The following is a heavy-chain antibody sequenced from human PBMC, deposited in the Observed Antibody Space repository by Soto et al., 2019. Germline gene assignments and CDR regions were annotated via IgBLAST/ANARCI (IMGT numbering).Heavy chain of an antibody. CDR2: ISYDGTYR. J-gene: IGHJ4*02. CDR3: ATDRALGATLGAIDF. CDR1: GFTFSNIA. V-gene: IGHV3-30-3*01. D-gene: IGHD1-26*01. Sequence: GGSLRLSCAASGFTFSNIAMHWVRQAPGKGLEWVAAISYDGTYRPYADFARGRFTISRDNSQKTLYLQMNSLRPEDTALYYCATDRALGATLGAIDFWGQGTLVTVSS.